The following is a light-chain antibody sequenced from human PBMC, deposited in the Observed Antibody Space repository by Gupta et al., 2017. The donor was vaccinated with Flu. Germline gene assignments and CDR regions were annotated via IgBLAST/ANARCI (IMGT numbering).Light chain of an antibody. CDR3: QQANSFPIT. CDR2: AAS. V-gene: IGKV1-12*01. Sequence: GDRINSSCRASQGISRWLAWYQQQPGKAPKPLIFAASILQSGVASRFSGSGSGTDFTLTINNLQPEDFGTYYCQQANSFPITFGQGTRL. CDR1: QGISRW. J-gene: IGKJ5*01.